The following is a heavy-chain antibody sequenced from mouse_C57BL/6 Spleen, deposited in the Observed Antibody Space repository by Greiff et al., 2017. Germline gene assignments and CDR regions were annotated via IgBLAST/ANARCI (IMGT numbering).Heavy chain of an antibody. Sequence: EVQLQQSGAELVKPGASVKLSCTASGFNIKDYYMHWVKQRTEQGLEWIGWIDPEDGETKYAPKFKGKATITVDTSSNTAYLQLSSLTSEDTAVYYCARGDYDSYYAVDDWGQGTTVTVSS. CDR3: ARGDYDSYYAVDD. V-gene: IGHV14-2*01. CDR1: GFNIKDYY. J-gene: IGHJ4*01. D-gene: IGHD2-4*01. CDR2: IDPEDGET.